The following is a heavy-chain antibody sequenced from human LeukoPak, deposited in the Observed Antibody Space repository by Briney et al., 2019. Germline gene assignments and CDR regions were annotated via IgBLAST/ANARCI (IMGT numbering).Heavy chain of an antibody. J-gene: IGHJ4*02. CDR3: ARDSFSYGRGDH. D-gene: IGHD1-26*01. Sequence: GGSLRLSCAASGFTFSSYSMNWVRQAPGKGLEWVSSISSSSSYIYYADSVKGRFTISRDNAKNSLYLQMNRLRAEDTAVYYCARDSFSYGRGDHWGQGTLVTVSS. CDR1: GFTFSSYS. CDR2: ISSSSSYI. V-gene: IGHV3-21*04.